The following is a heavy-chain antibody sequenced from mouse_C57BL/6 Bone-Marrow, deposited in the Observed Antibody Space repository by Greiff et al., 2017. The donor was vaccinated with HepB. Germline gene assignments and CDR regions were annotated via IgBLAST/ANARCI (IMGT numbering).Heavy chain of an antibody. CDR3: ARGGPTIVTTWYFDV. CDR2: ISDGGSYT. J-gene: IGHJ1*03. CDR1: GFTFSSYA. D-gene: IGHD2-5*01. V-gene: IGHV5-4*01. Sequence: EVQLVESGGGLVKPGGSLKLSCAASGFTFSSYAMSWVRQTPEKRLEWVATISDGGSYTYYPDNVKGRFTISRDNAKNKLYLQMSHLKSEDAAMYYCARGGPTIVTTWYFDVWGTGTTVTVSS.